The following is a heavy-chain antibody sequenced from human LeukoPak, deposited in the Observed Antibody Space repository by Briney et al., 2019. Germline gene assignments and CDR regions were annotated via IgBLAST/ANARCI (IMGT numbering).Heavy chain of an antibody. D-gene: IGHD1-26*01. V-gene: IGHV3-33*06. CDR3: AKVRGSYVLDYFDY. J-gene: IGHJ4*02. CDR2: IWYDGSNK. Sequence: GGSLRLSCAASGFTFSSYGMHWVRQAAGKGLEWVAVIWYDGSNKYYADSVKGRFTISRDNSKNTLYLQMNSLRAEDTAVYYCAKVRGSYVLDYFDYWGQGTLVTVSS. CDR1: GFTFSSYG.